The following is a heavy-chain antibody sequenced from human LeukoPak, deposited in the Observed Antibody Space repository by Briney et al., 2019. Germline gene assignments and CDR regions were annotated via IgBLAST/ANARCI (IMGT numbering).Heavy chain of an antibody. V-gene: IGHV1-46*01. D-gene: IGHD6-6*01. CDR3: ARVSGPQAAPDY. CDR2: INPIGGST. Sequence: GASVKVSCKASGYTFTSYYMHWVRQAPGQGLEWMGIINPIGGSTSYAQKFQGRVTMTRDTFTSTVYMELSSLRSEDTAVYYCARVSGPQAAPDYWGQGTLVTVSS. CDR1: GYTFTSYY. J-gene: IGHJ4*02.